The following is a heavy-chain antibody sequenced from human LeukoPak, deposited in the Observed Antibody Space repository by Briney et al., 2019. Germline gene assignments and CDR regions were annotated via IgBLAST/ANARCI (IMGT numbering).Heavy chain of an antibody. CDR3: AKDIYTYSGSWPIDY. D-gene: IGHD6-13*01. J-gene: IGHJ4*02. CDR1: GFTFSSYS. Sequence: PGGSLRLSCAASGFTFSSYSMNWVRQAPGKGLEWVSGISWNSGSIGYADSVKGRFTISRDNAKNSLYLQMNSLRAEDTALYYCAKDIYTYSGSWPIDYWGQGTLVTVSS. CDR2: ISWNSGSI. V-gene: IGHV3-9*01.